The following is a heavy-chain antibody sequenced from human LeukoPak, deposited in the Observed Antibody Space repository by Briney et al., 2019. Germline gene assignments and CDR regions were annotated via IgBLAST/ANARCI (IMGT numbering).Heavy chain of an antibody. V-gene: IGHV4-30-4*01. Sequence: SETLSLTCTVSGGSVSNNNDYWSWIRQPPGKGLERIGFIHYSGITYYNPSLKSRVTISVDTSKNQFSLKLSSVTAADTAVYYCARSKRYSSGWYYFDYWGQGTLVTVSS. CDR2: IHYSGIT. CDR3: ARSKRYSSGWYYFDY. J-gene: IGHJ4*02. D-gene: IGHD6-19*01. CDR1: GGSVSNNNDY.